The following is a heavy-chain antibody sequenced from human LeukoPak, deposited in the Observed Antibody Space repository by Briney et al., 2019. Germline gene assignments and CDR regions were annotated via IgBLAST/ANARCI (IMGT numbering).Heavy chain of an antibody. CDR1: GYSFTNYW. J-gene: IGHJ4*02. V-gene: IGHV5-51*01. CDR2: IYPGDSDT. Sequence: GESLKISCKGSGYSFTNYWIGWVRQMPGKGLEWMGIIYPGDSDTRYSPSFQGQVTISADKSISTAYLQWSSLKASDTAMYYCARFTAIAVAEMRYWGQGTLVTVSS. CDR3: ARFTAIAVAEMRY. D-gene: IGHD6-19*01.